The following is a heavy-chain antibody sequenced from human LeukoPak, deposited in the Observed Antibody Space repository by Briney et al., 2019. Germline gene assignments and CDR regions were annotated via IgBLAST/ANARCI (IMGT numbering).Heavy chain of an antibody. Sequence: ASVKVSCKASGYTFTSYDINWVRQAPGKGLEWMGGFDPEDGETTYAQKFQGRVTMTEDTSTDTAYMELSSLRSEDTAVYYCATYYDILTGYFWFDPWGQGTLVTVSS. V-gene: IGHV1-24*01. D-gene: IGHD3-9*01. CDR3: ATYYDILTGYFWFDP. J-gene: IGHJ5*02. CDR2: FDPEDGET. CDR1: GYTFTSYD.